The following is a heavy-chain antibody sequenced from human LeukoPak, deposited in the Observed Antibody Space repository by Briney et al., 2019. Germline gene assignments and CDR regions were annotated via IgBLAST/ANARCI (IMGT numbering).Heavy chain of an antibody. Sequence: SVKVSCKASGGTFSSYAISWVRQAPGQGLEWVGGIIPIFGTANYAQKFQGRVTITADESTSTAYMELSSLRSEDTAVYYCATRSGYYPDAFDIWGQGTMVTVSS. CDR3: ATRSGYYPDAFDI. CDR1: GGTFSSYA. D-gene: IGHD3-22*01. J-gene: IGHJ3*02. CDR2: IIPIFGTA. V-gene: IGHV1-69*01.